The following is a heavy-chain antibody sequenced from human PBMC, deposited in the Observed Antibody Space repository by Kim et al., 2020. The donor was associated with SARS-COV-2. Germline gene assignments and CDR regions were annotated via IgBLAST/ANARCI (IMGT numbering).Heavy chain of an antibody. Sequence: GGSLRLSCTASGFTFGDYAMSWFRQAPGKGLEWVGFIRSKAYGGTTEYAASVKGRFTISRDDYKSIAYLQMNSLKTEDTAVYYCTRGSYNYCSSTSCYNFYYYYGMDVWGQGTTVTVSS. V-gene: IGHV3-49*03. CDR2: IRSKAYGGTT. J-gene: IGHJ6*02. D-gene: IGHD2-2*02. CDR3: TRGSYNYCSSTSCYNFYYYYGMDV. CDR1: GFTFGDYA.